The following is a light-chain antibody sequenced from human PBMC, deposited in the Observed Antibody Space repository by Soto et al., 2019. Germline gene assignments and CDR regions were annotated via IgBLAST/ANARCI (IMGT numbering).Light chain of an antibody. J-gene: IGKJ1*01. V-gene: IGKV1-5*01. CDR1: QSISGW. CDR3: QQYNSWPWT. Sequence: DIQMTQSASTLSASVGDRVTITCRASQSISGWLAWYQQKTGKAPKLLIYDASILESGVPSRFSGSGYGTEFNLTISSLQSEDFAVYYCQQYNSWPWTFGQGTKVDIK. CDR2: DAS.